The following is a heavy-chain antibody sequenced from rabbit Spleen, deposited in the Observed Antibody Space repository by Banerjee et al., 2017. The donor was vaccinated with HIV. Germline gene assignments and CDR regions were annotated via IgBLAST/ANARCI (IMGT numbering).Heavy chain of an antibody. CDR2: IAVGSGGFT. Sequence: QEQLEESGGDLVKPEGSLTLTCTASGLSFSNNYYICWVRQPPGKGLEWIACIAVGSGGFTYYANWAKGRFTISKTSSTTVTLHMTSLTAADTTTYFCARDTGTSFSSYGMDLLGQGTLVTVS. V-gene: IGHV1S45*01. CDR1: GLSFSNNYY. D-gene: IGHD8-1*01. CDR3: ARDTGTSFSSYGMDL. J-gene: IGHJ3*01.